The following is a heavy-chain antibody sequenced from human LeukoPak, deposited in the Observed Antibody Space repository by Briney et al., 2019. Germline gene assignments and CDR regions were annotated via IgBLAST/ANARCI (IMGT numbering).Heavy chain of an antibody. CDR2: ISSSSSTI. D-gene: IGHD2-2*02. Sequence: GGSLRLSCAASGLTFSSYSMNWVRQAPGKGLEWVSYISSSSSTIYYADSVKGRFTISRDNAKNSLYLQMNSLRAEDTAVYYCARDRVVPAAILDCYYYYMDVWGKGTTVTVSS. CDR3: ARDRVVPAAILDCYYYYMDV. CDR1: GLTFSSYS. J-gene: IGHJ6*03. V-gene: IGHV3-48*01.